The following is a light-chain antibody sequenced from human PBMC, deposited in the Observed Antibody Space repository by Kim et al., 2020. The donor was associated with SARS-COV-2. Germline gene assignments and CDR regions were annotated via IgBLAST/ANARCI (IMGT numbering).Light chain of an antibody. CDR2: GAS. Sequence: GDTVSITCRASQDITKFLAWYQQKPGKPPKLLIYGASGLQSGFPSRFSGSGFGTDFTLTIYSLQSEDVATYYCQSYDSGVLSFGGGTKLEI. CDR3: QSYDSGVLS. CDR1: QDITKF. V-gene: IGKV1-27*01. J-gene: IGKJ4*01.